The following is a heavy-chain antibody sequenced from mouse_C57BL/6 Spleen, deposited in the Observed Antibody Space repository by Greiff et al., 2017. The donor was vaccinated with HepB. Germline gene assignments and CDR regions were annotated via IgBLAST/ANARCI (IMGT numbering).Heavy chain of an antibody. CDR3: ARNPNVAGYYYAMDY. J-gene: IGHJ4*01. CDR1: GYTFTSYW. D-gene: IGHD2-2*01. Sequence: QVQLQQPGAELVMPGASVKLSCKASGYTFTSYWMHWVKQRPGQGLEWIGEIDPSASYNNYNQKFKGKATLTVDKSSSTSYMQLSSLTSEDSAVYYCARNPNVAGYYYAMDYWGQGTSVTVSS. CDR2: IDPSASYN. V-gene: IGHV1-69*01.